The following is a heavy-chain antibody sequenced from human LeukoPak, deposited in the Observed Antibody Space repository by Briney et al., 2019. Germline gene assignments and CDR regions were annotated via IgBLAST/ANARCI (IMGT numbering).Heavy chain of an antibody. CDR2: ISNDGSNK. CDR3: ARGLYCSGGSCYFDS. J-gene: IGHJ4*02. D-gene: IGHD2-15*01. Sequence: PGRSLRLSCAASGFTFSTYGMHWVRQAPGKGLEWVAVISNDGSNKYYADSVKGRFTISRDNSKNTLYLQVNSLRAEDTAVYYYARGLYCSGGSCYFDSWGQGTLVTVSS. CDR1: GFTFSTYG. V-gene: IGHV3-30*03.